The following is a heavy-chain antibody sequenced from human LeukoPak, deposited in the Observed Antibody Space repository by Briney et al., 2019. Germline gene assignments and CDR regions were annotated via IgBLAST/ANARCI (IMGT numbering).Heavy chain of an antibody. CDR2: IDPSDSYT. D-gene: IGHD3-16*01. CDR3: ARRLATVRSPFDI. V-gene: IGHV5-10-1*01. Sequence: HGESLKIFCKGSGHSFTTYWISWVRQMPGKGLEWMGMIDPSDSYTNYSPSFQGHVTISADKSISTAYLQWSSLQASDTAMYYCARRLATVRSPFDIWGQGTMVTVSS. CDR1: GHSFTTYW. J-gene: IGHJ3*02.